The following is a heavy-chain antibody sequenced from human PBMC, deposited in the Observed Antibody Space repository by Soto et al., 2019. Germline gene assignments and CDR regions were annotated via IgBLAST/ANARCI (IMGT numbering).Heavy chain of an antibody. J-gene: IGHJ6*03. Sequence: QVQLVQSGAEVKKPGASVKVSCKASGYAFSQFYIHWMRQAPGPGLEWMGWINPNSGRTKFAQKFQGWVTMTRYTSIKTVYMELSGLKSDATAVYYCARESGGTTATLDYYYFYMDVWGKGTTVTVSS. CDR3: ARESGGTTATLDYYYFYMDV. V-gene: IGHV1-2*04. CDR1: GYAFSQFY. CDR2: INPNSGRT. D-gene: IGHD4-17*01.